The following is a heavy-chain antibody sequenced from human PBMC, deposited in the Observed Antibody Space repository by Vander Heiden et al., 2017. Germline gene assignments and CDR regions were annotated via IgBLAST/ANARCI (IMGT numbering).Heavy chain of an antibody. J-gene: IGHJ6*02. CDR1: GSTYTRYV. Sequence: QVQTVQSAAEGKKPGASVKVSCRASGSTYTRYVINWVRQATGQGLEWMGRVNPISGGTDYAQQFKGRVTMTRNTSINTVYMELSSLRSEDTAVYFCAKDLHCSSPSCSTLENDYGMDIWGQGTTVTVSS. D-gene: IGHD2-2*02. CDR3: AKDLHCSSPSCSTLENDYGMDI. V-gene: IGHV1-8*01. CDR2: VNPISGGT.